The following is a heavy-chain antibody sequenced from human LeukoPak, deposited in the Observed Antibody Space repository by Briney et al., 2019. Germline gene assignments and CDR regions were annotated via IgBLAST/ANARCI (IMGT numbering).Heavy chain of an antibody. CDR3: VKSGGYGLIDY. V-gene: IGHV4-39*01. J-gene: IGHJ4*02. D-gene: IGHD6-19*01. CDR2: IYYTGST. CDR1: GASISSSGYY. Sequence: SETLSLTCDVSGASISSSGYYLGWIRQPPGKGLEWIGNIYYTGSTYYNASLQSRVTISIDMSKNQFSLRLSSVTAADTAMYYCVKSGGYGLIDYWGQGTLVTVSS.